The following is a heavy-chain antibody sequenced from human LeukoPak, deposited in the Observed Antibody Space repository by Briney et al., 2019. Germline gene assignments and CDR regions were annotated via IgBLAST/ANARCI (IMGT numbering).Heavy chain of an antibody. CDR1: GGSISSYY. CDR2: IYYSGST. Sequence: PSETLSPTCTVSGGSISSYYWSWIRHPPGKGLEWIGYIYYSGSTNYNPSLKSRVTISVDTSKNQFSLKLSSVTAADTAVYYCARVPRYDFWSGYLYYYYMDVWGKGTTVTVSS. J-gene: IGHJ6*03. D-gene: IGHD3-3*01. V-gene: IGHV4-59*01. CDR3: ARVPRYDFWSGYLYYYYMDV.